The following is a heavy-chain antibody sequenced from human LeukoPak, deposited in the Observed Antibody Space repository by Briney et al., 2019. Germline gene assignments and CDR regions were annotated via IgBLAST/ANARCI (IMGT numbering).Heavy chain of an antibody. CDR3: AKDRAGTGSVDLYCSAMAV. Sequence: ASVKVSCKASGYTLTGYFMHWVRQAPGQGLEWMGWINPNSGGTDYAQKFQGRVTMTRDTSINTAYMELSRLTSDDTAVYYCAKDRAGTGSVDLYCSAMAVWGQGTTIIVSS. D-gene: IGHD1-14*01. CDR1: GYTLTGYF. J-gene: IGHJ6*02. V-gene: IGHV1-2*02. CDR2: INPNSGGT.